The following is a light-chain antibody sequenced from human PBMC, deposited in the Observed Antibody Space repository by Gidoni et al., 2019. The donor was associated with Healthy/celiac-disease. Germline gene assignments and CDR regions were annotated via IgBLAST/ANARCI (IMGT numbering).Light chain of an antibody. CDR2: WAS. J-gene: IGKJ2*01. CDR1: QSVLYSSNNKNY. Sequence: DIVMTQSPDPLAVSLGERATINCKSSQSVLYSSNNKNYLAWYQQKPGQPPKLLIYWASTRESGVPDRFSGSGSVTDFTLTISSLQAEDVAVYYCQQYYSTPPYTFGQGTKLEIK. CDR3: QQYYSTPPYT. V-gene: IGKV4-1*01.